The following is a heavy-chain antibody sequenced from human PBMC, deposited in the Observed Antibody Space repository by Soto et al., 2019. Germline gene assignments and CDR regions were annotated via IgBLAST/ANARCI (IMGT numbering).Heavy chain of an antibody. CDR3: AIGIAARPFDS. D-gene: IGHD6-6*01. CDR2: IYWDDDE. Sequence: QISLKESGPALVKPTQTLTLTCSFSGFSLTTTGVGVGGIRQPPGKALEWLALIYWDDDERYNPSLKNRLTITKDTSKNLVVLTMTNVDPVDTATYYCAIGIAARPFDSWGQGTLVTVSS. J-gene: IGHJ4*02. V-gene: IGHV2-5*02. CDR1: GFSLTTTGVG.